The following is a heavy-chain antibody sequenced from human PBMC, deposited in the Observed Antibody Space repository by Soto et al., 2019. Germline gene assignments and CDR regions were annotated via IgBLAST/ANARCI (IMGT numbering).Heavy chain of an antibody. CDR3: ARDGGGYSYGQNWFDP. V-gene: IGHV4-31*03. CDR2: IYYSGST. Sequence: LSLTCTVSGGSISSGGYYWSWIRQHPGKGLEWIGYIYYSGSTYYNPSLKSRVTISVDTSKNQFSLKLSFVTAADTAVYYCARDGGGYSYGQNWFDPWGQGTLVTVSS. J-gene: IGHJ5*02. D-gene: IGHD5-18*01. CDR1: GGSISSGGYY.